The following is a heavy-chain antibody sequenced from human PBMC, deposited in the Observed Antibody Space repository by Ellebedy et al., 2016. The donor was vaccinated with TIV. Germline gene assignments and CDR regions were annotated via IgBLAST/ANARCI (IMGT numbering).Heavy chain of an antibody. CDR3: ARVDYGLAFHI. D-gene: IGHD3-16*01. CDR2: IYSGGIT. Sequence: GESLKISCAASGFTVSSNYMSWVRQAPGKGLEWVSVIYSGGITYYADSVKGRFTISRDNSRDNSKNTVYLQMNSLRAEDTAVYYCARVDYGLAFHIWGQGTMVTVSS. CDR1: GFTVSSNY. V-gene: IGHV3-66*01. J-gene: IGHJ3*02.